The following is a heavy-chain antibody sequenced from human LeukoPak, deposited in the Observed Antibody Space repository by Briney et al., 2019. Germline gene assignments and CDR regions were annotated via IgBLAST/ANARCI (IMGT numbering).Heavy chain of an antibody. CDR3: AKEAGQDYGALDAFDV. Sequence: GFLRLSCAASGFTLSIYSMNWVRQAPGKGLGWVSSIGGTSSSLYYAESVKGRFTISRDNARNSLYLQMNSLRAEDTAVYYCAKEAGQDYGALDAFDVWGQGTMVTVSS. V-gene: IGHV3-21*01. J-gene: IGHJ3*01. CDR1: GFTLSIYS. D-gene: IGHD4-17*01. CDR2: IGGTSSSL.